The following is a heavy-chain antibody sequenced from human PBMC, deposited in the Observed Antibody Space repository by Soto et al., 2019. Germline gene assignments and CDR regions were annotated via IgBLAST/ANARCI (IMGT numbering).Heavy chain of an antibody. D-gene: IGHD6-13*01. V-gene: IGHV3-74*01. CDR1: GFTFSSYW. Sequence: GGSLRLSCAASGFTFSSYWMHWVRQAPGKGLVWVSRINSDGSSTSYADSVKGRFTISRDNAKNTLYLQMNSLRAEDTAVYYCARGSSWYYYYYYGMDVWGQRTTVTVSS. J-gene: IGHJ6*02. CDR2: INSDGSST. CDR3: ARGSSWYYYYYYGMDV.